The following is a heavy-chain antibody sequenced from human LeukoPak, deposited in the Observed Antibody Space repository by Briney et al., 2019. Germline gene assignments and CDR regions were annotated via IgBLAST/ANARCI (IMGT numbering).Heavy chain of an antibody. D-gene: IGHD3-10*01. J-gene: IGHJ4*02. CDR3: ARGLITMVRGVMRY. CDR1: GYTFTGYY. CDR2: INPNSGGT. Sequence: VASVKVSCKASGYTFTGYYMHWVRQAPGQGLEWMGWINPNSGGTNYAQKFQGRVTMTRDTSISTAYMELSRLRSDDTAVYHCARGLITMVRGVMRYWGQGALVTVSS. V-gene: IGHV1-2*02.